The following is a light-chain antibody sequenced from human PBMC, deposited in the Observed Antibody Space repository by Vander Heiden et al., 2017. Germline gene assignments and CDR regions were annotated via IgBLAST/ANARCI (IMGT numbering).Light chain of an antibody. CDR2: QDS. Sequence: SYELTPPPSASVSPGQPASITCSGKKMGDKYAWWYQQKPGQATVLVIYQDSKRTSGIPERFSGSNSGNTATLTISGTEAMDEADYYCQAGDSSTARVFGGGNKLTVL. J-gene: IGLJ2*01. CDR3: QAGDSSTARV. CDR1: KMGDKY. V-gene: IGLV3-1*01.